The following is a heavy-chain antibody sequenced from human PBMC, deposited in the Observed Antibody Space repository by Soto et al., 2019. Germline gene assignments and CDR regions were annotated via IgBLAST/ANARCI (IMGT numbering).Heavy chain of an antibody. CDR3: ARDGYRYCSSTSCYDNYYGMDV. CDR2: IGTAGDT. J-gene: IGHJ6*02. D-gene: IGHD2-2*01. CDR1: GFTFSSYD. Sequence: GGSLRLSCAASGFTFSSYDMHWVRQATGKGLEWVSAIGTAGDTYYPGSVKGRFTISRENAKNSLYLQMNSLRAEDTAVYYCARDGYRYCSSTSCYDNYYGMDVWGQGTTVTVSS. V-gene: IGHV3-13*01.